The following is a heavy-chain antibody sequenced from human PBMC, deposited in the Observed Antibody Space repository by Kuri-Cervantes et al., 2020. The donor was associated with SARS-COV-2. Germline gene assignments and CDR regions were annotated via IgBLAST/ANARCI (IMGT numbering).Heavy chain of an antibody. D-gene: IGHD4-23*01. J-gene: IGHJ6*02. Sequence: GESLKISCAASGFTFSSYAMSWVRQAPGKGLEWVAVISYDGSNKYYADSVKGRFTISRDNSKNTLYLQMNSLRAEDTAVYYRARLRWDSGYYYGMDVWGQGTTVTVSS. CDR3: ARLRWDSGYYYGMDV. CDR2: ISYDGSNK. CDR1: GFTFSSYA. V-gene: IGHV3-30*07.